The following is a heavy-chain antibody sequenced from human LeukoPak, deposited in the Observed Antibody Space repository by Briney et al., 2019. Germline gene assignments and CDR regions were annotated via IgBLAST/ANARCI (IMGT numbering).Heavy chain of an antibody. V-gene: IGHV1-46*01. J-gene: IGHJ5*02. Sequence: ASVKGSCKASGYTFTSYYMHWVRQAPGQGLEWMGIINPSGGSTSYAQKFQGRVTMTRDTSTSTVYMELSSLRSEDTAVYYCARDQGSGRRGYWFDPWGQGTLDTVSS. CDR2: INPSGGST. D-gene: IGHD1-14*01. CDR1: GYTFTSYY. CDR3: ARDQGSGRRGYWFDP.